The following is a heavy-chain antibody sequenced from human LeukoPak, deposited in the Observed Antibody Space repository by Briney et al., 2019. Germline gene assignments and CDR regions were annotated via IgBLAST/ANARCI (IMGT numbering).Heavy chain of an antibody. CDR3: ARDFGARGWLDY. CDR1: GFTFSSYA. D-gene: IGHD6-19*01. Sequence: PGGSLRLSCAASGFTFSSYAMHWVRQAPGKGLEWVAVISYDGSNKYYADSVKGRFTISRDNAQNSLYLQMNSLRAEDTAVYYCARDFGARGWLDYWGQGTLVTVSS. J-gene: IGHJ4*02. CDR2: ISYDGSNK. V-gene: IGHV3-30*04.